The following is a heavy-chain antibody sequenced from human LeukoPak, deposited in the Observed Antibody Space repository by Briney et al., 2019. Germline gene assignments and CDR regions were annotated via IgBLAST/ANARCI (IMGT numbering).Heavy chain of an antibody. CDR3: ARRQGCSSTSCPPDY. CDR2: IYPGDSNT. CDR1: GYRFTNYW. J-gene: IGHJ4*02. V-gene: IGHV5-51*01. Sequence: GESLKISCKGSGYRFTNYWIGWVRQMPGKGLEWMGIIYPGDSNTRYSPSFQGQVTISADKSINTAYLQWSSLKASDTAMYYCARRQGCSSTSCPPDYWGQGTLVTVSP. D-gene: IGHD2-2*01.